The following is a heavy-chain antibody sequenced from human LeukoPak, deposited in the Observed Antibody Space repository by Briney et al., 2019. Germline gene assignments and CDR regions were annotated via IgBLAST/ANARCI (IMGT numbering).Heavy chain of an antibody. V-gene: IGHV4-30-2*01. CDR2: IYHSGST. D-gene: IGHD2-2*01. J-gene: IGHJ5*02. CDR3: ARSVGGYCSSTSCQNWFDP. CDR1: GGSISSGGYY. Sequence: SQTLSLTCTVSGGSISSGGYYWSWIRQPPGKGLEWIGYIYHSGSTYYNPSLKSRVTISVDRSKNQFSLKLSSVTAADTAVYYCARSVGGYCSSTSCQNWFDPWGQGTLVTVSS.